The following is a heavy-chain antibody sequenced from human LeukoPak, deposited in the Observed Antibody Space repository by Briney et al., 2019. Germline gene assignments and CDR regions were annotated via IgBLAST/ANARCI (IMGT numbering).Heavy chain of an antibody. D-gene: IGHD3-3*01. Sequence: SETLSLTCTVSGGSISSYYWSWIRQPPAKGLEWIGYIYYRGSTNYNPSLKSRVTISVDTSKNQFSLKLSSVTAADTAVYYCARVHTMGYYFDYWGQGTLVTVSS. J-gene: IGHJ4*02. CDR1: GGSISSYY. CDR3: ARVHTMGYYFDY. CDR2: IYYRGST. V-gene: IGHV4-59*01.